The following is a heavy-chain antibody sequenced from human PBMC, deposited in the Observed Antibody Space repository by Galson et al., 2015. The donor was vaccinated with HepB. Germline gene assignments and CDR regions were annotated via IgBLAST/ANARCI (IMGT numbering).Heavy chain of an antibody. J-gene: IGHJ6*02. D-gene: IGHD6-13*01. CDR1: GYTFTGYY. CDR2: INPNSGGT. CDR3: ARQTRGLAAAGNLYGMDV. Sequence: SVKVSCKASGYTFTGYYMHWVRQAPGQGLEWMGWINPNSGGTNYAQKFQGRVTMTRDTSISTAYMELSRLRSDDTAMYYCARQTRGLAAAGNLYGMDVWGQGTTVTVSS. V-gene: IGHV1-2*02.